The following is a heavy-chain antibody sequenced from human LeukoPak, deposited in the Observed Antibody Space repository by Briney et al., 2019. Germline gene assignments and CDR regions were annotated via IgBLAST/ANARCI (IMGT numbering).Heavy chain of an antibody. CDR1: GGTFSSYA. V-gene: IGHV1-69*04. CDR3: ARDDRLRGFS. D-gene: IGHD2-8*01. J-gene: IGHJ5*02. Sequence: SVKVSCKASGGTFSSYAISWVRQAPGQGLEWMGRIIPILGIANYAQKFQGRVTMTTDTSTSTAYMELRSLRSDDTAVYYCARDDRLRGFSWGQGTLVTVSS. CDR2: IIPILGIA.